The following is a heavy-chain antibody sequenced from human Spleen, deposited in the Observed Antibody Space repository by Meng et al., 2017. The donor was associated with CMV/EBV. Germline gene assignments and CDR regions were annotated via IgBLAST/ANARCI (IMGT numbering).Heavy chain of an antibody. J-gene: IGHJ5*02. CDR2: IQNSGNT. CDR3: AKDQTLHRFLGWFDP. D-gene: IGHD3-3*01. V-gene: IGHV4-59*01. CDR1: GRALSSYY. Sequence: TVSGRALSSYYWSWIRQSPGKGLEWIGYIQNSGNTDYNPSLKSRVTISVDTSKNQFFLNLTSVTSADTAVYFCAKDQTLHRFLGWFDPWGQGILVTVS.